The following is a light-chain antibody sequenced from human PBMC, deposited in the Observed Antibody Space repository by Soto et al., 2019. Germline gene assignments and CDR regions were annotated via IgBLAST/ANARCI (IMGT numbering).Light chain of an antibody. CDR2: DAS. J-gene: IGKJ5*01. CDR1: QDISTY. CDR3: QQFDRFPIT. V-gene: IGKV1-33*01. Sequence: DIQMTQSPSSLSASVGDRVTITCQASQDISTYLNWYQQKPGKAPKLLIYDASNLEIGVPSRFSGSRSGTDFTFTISSLQPEDIATYYCQQFDRFPITFGQGTRLEI.